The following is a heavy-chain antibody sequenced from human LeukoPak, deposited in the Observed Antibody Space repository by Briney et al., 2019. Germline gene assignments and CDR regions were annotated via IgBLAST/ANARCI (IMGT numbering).Heavy chain of an antibody. CDR2: IRSDGSTI. CDR3: ARVSGMGYMDV. J-gene: IGHJ6*03. CDR1: GFSFSSYS. V-gene: IGHV3-48*04. D-gene: IGHD2-15*01. Sequence: GGSLRLSCAASGFSFSSYSMNWVRQAPGKRLEWVSYIRSDGSTIYYADSVKGRFTISRDNAESSLFLQMNSLRAGDTAVYYCARVSGMGYMDVWGKGTTVTVSS.